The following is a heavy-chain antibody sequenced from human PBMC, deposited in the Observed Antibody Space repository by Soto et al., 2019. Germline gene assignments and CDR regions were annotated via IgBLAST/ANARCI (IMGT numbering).Heavy chain of an antibody. V-gene: IGHV2-70*12. CDR3: AHVTASGIYYYYGMEV. CDR1: GFSLSSTGMC. D-gene: IGHD6-13*01. CDR2: IDWDEDK. J-gene: IGHJ6*02. Sequence: GSGPTLVNPTQTLTLTCTFSGFSLSSTGMCVSWIRQPPGKALEWLATIDWDEDKYYSTSLKTRLTLSRDTSKNQVVLTMTNMDPVDTATYYCAHVTASGIYYYYGMEVWGQGTTV.